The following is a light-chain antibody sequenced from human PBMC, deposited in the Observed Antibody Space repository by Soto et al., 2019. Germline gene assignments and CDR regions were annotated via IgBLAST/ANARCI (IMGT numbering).Light chain of an antibody. J-gene: IGLJ1*01. Sequence: QSALTKPASVPGSPGQSITISCTGTGNYVTTYNLVSWYQRDPGKAPNRLIYETKKRPSGIPSRFSGSKSGNTASLTISGLQAEDEAEYSCCSYAGSSTYVFGTGTKSPS. CDR3: CSYAGSSTYV. CDR2: ETK. V-gene: IGLV2-23*01. CDR1: GNYVTTYNL.